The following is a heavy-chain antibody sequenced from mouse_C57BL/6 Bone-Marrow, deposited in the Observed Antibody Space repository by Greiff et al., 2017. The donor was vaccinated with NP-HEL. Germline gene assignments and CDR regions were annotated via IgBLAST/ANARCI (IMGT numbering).Heavy chain of an antibody. D-gene: IGHD2-4*01. CDR1: GYKFTDYE. CDR3: TREGAIYYDYARGAY. Sequence: QVQLQQSGAELVRPGASVTLSCKASGYKFTDYEMHWVKQTPVHGLEWIGAIDPETGGTAYNQKFKGKAILTADKSSSTAYMELRSLTSEDSAVYYCTREGAIYYDYARGAYWGQGTLVTVSA. J-gene: IGHJ3*01. V-gene: IGHV1-15*01. CDR2: IDPETGGT.